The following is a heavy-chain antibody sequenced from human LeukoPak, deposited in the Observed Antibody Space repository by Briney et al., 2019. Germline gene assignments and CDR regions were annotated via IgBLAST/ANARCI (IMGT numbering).Heavy chain of an antibody. CDR3: TKYDTSVNFDY. CDR2: IKSKTDGGTT. CDR1: GFTFTNAW. D-gene: IGHD3-22*01. J-gene: IGHJ4*02. Sequence: KPGGSLRLSCVASGFTFTNAWMGWVRQAPGKRLEWVGHIKSKTDGGTTEYAAPGKGRFIISRDDSKHTLYLQMNSLKTDDTAVYYCTKYDTSVNFDYWGQGTLVTVSS. V-gene: IGHV3-15*01.